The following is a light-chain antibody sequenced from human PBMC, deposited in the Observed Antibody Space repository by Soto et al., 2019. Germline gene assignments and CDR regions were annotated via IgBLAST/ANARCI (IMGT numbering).Light chain of an antibody. CDR2: EVS. CDR1: SSDVGGYNY. CDR3: SSYTSSTTVV. V-gene: IGLV2-14*01. J-gene: IGLJ3*02. Sequence: QSVLTQPASVSGSPGQSITISCTGTSSDVGGYNYVSWFQHHPGKAPKLMIYEVSNRPSGVSNRFSGSKSGNTASLTVSGLQAEDEADYYCSSYTSSTTVVFGGGTKLTV.